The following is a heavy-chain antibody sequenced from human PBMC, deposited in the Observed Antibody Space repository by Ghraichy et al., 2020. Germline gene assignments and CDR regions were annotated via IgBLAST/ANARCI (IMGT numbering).Heavy chain of an antibody. J-gene: IGHJ4*02. CDR1: GYRLKTYN. Sequence: ASVKVSCKAPGYRLKTYNIHWVRQAPGQRLEWMGWINAGNGNTKYSQKFQGRVTITRDTSANTAYMELSNLRSEDTAVYYCARDFPPPGWYTTGPGDYWGQGTLVTGSS. D-gene: IGHD6-19*01. V-gene: IGHV1-3*01. CDR2: INAGNGNT. CDR3: ARDFPPPGWYTTGPGDY.